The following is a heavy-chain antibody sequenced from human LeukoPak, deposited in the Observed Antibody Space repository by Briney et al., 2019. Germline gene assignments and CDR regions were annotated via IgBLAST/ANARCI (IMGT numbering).Heavy chain of an antibody. CDR2: IYSGDST. CDR1: GFTVSSNY. Sequence: GGSLRLSCAASGFTVSSNYMSWVRQAPGKGLEWVSLIYSGDSTYYADSVKGRFTISRDDSKNTLYLQMNSLGAEDTAVYYCARLIGGTLVRGVLNWFDPWGQGTLVTVSS. D-gene: IGHD3-10*01. CDR3: ARLIGGTLVRGVLNWFDP. V-gene: IGHV3-53*01. J-gene: IGHJ5*02.